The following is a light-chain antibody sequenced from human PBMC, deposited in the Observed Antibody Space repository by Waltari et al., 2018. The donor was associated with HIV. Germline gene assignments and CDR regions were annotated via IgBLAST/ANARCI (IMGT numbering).Light chain of an antibody. Sequence: QSALTQPPSVSGSPGQSVTISCTGTSSDVGSYNLVSWYQQSPGQAPKLMVYEVTYRPSGVPERFSGSKSGNTASLTISGLQAEDEADYYCSSFTSSSTVVFGGGTKLTVL. CDR1: SSDVGSYNL. CDR3: SSFTSSSTVV. J-gene: IGLJ3*02. CDR2: EVT. V-gene: IGLV2-18*02.